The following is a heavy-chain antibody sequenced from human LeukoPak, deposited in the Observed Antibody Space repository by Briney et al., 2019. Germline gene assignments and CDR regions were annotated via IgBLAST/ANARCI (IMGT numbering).Heavy chain of an antibody. D-gene: IGHD1-26*01. CDR1: GFTFSSYW. CDR2: IKQDGSEK. Sequence: PGGSLRLSCAAPGFTFSSYWMSWVRQAPGKGLQWVANIKQDGSEKYYVGSVKGRFTISRDNAKNSLFLQMNSLRAEDTAVYYCARVRELLAGSASWGQGTLVIVSS. CDR3: ARVRELLAGSAS. V-gene: IGHV3-7*05. J-gene: IGHJ5*02.